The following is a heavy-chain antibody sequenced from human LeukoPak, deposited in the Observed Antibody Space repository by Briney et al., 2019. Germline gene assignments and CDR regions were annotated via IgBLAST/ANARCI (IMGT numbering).Heavy chain of an antibody. D-gene: IGHD3-3*01. CDR1: GGFISSGGYY. J-gene: IGHJ5*02. CDR3: ARALLQGYYDFWSGYVPNWFDP. V-gene: IGHV4-31*03. CDR2: IYYSGST. Sequence: SEALSLTCTVSGGFISSGGYYWSWIRQHPGKGLEWIGYIYYSGSTYYNPSLKSRVTISVDTSKNQFSLKLSSVTAADTAVYYCARALLQGYYDFWSGYVPNWFDPWGQGTLVTVSS.